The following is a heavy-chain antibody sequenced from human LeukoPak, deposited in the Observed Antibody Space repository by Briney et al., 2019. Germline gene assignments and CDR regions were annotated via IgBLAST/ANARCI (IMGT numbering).Heavy chain of an antibody. CDR3: AKDKGSGWYILLFDY. V-gene: IGHV3-30*18. Sequence: PGGSLRLSCVTSGFTFSSYGMHWVRRVPGKGLEWVAVIAYDAGSNYHVESVKGRFTISRDNSKNTLYLQMNSLRAEDTAVYYCAKDKGSGWYILLFDYWGQGTLVTVSS. J-gene: IGHJ4*02. CDR2: IAYDAGSN. D-gene: IGHD6-19*01. CDR1: GFTFSSYG.